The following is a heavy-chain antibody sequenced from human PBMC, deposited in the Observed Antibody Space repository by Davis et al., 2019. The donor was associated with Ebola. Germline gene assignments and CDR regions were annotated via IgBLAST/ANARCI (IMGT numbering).Heavy chain of an antibody. D-gene: IGHD1-26*01. J-gene: IGHJ4*02. CDR3: AKDLRARIVGATNDY. V-gene: IGHV3-23*01. Sequence: GESLKISCAASGFTFSSYAMSWVRQAPGKGLEWVSAISGSGGSTYYADSVKGRFTIPRDNSKNTLYLQMNSLRAEDTAVYYCAKDLRARIVGATNDYWGQGTLVTVSS. CDR2: ISGSGGST. CDR1: GFTFSSYA.